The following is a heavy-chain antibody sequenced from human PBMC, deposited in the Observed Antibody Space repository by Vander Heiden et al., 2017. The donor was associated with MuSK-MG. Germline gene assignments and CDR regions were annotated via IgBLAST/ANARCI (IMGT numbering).Heavy chain of an antibody. J-gene: IGHJ4*02. Sequence: VQLQASGPGLVKPSETLSLTCTVSGGSISSYYWSWIRQPPGKGLEWIGYIYYSGSTNYNPSLKSRVTISVDTSKNQFSLKLSSVTAADTAVYYCARWGTMVSLDYWGQRTLVTVSA. V-gene: IGHV4-59*01. CDR3: ARWGTMVSLDY. D-gene: IGHD3-10*01. CDR2: IYYSGST. CDR1: GGSISSYY.